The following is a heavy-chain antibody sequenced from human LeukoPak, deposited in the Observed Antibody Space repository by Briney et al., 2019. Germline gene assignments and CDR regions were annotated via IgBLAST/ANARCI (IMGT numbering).Heavy chain of an antibody. CDR3: ARDPDFQH. V-gene: IGHV4-31*03. CDR2: IYYSGST. J-gene: IGHJ1*01. CDR1: GGSISSGGYS. Sequence: SETLSLTCTVSGGSISSGGYSWSWIRQHPGKGLEWIGYIYYSGSTYYNPSLKSRVTISVDTSKNQFSLKLSSVTAADTAVYYCARDPDFQHWGQGTLVTVSS.